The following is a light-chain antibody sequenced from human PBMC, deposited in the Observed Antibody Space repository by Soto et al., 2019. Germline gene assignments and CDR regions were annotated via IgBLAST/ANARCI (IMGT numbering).Light chain of an antibody. CDR2: GAS. V-gene: IGKV3-20*01. Sequence: EIVLTQSPGTLSLSPGERATLSCRASQSVSSSYLAWYQQKPGQAPRLLIYGASSRATGIADRFSGSGSGRDFTLTISRLEPEDFAVYYCQQYGRSPPWTFGQGTKVEIK. CDR1: QSVSSSY. CDR3: QQYGRSPPWT. J-gene: IGKJ1*01.